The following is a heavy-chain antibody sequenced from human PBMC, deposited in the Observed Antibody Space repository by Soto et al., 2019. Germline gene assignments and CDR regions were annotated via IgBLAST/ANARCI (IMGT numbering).Heavy chain of an antibody. Sequence: GGSLRLSCAASGFTFSSYAMSRVRQAPGKGMEWVSAISGSGGSTYYADSVKGRFTISRDNSKNTLYLQMNSLRAEDTAVYYCAAYRVGATANFDYWGQGTLVTVSS. V-gene: IGHV3-23*01. CDR2: ISGSGGST. J-gene: IGHJ4*02. CDR1: GFTFSSYA. CDR3: AAYRVGATANFDY. D-gene: IGHD1-26*01.